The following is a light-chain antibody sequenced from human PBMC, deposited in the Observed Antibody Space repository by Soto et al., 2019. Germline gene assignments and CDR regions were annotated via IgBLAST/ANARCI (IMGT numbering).Light chain of an antibody. CDR3: QQYYSYPYT. CDR2: AAS. V-gene: IGKV1-8*01. CDR1: QGISSY. J-gene: IGKJ2*01. Sequence: IRMTQSPSSLSASTGDRVTITCRASQGISSYLAWYQQQPGKAPKLLIYAASTLQSGVPSMFSGSGSGTDFTLTISCLQSEDFATYYCQQYYSYPYTFGQGTKLEIK.